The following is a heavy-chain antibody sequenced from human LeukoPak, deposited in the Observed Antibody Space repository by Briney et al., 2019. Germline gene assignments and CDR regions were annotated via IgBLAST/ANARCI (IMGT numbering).Heavy chain of an antibody. CDR1: GFTFSSYA. Sequence: GGSLRLSCAASGFTFSSYAMSWVRQAPGKGLEWVSSITGSGSNTYYADSVKGRFTISRDNSKNTLYLQMNSLRAEDTAVYYCAKVMAGRYFDLWGRGTLVTVSS. D-gene: IGHD3-10*01. V-gene: IGHV3-23*01. J-gene: IGHJ2*01. CDR3: AKVMAGRYFDL. CDR2: ITGSGSNT.